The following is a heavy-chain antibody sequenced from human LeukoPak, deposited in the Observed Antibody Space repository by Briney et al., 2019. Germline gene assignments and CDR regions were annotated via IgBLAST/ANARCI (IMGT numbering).Heavy chain of an antibody. CDR3: ARDCLFRSSQDY. CDR2: IHTSGST. D-gene: IGHD1-26*01. Sequence: SETLSLTCTVSGGSISSYYWSWILQPAGKGLEWIGRIHTSGSTNYNPSLKSRVTMSVDTSKNQFSLKLSSVTAADTAVYYCARDCLFRSSQDYWGQGTLVTVSS. J-gene: IGHJ4*02. V-gene: IGHV4-4*07. CDR1: GGSISSYY.